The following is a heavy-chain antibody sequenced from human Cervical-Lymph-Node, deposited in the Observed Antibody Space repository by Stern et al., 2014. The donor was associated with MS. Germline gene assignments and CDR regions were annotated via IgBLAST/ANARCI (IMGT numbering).Heavy chain of an antibody. Sequence: QVQLVESGGGVVQPGRSLRLSCAASGFTFSSYGLHWVRQAPGKGLAWVAVIWYDGSNKYYAGSVKGRFTISRDNSKNTLYLQMNSLRAEDTAVYYCARDPLYCSGGSCYSGTAMVSFDYWGQGTLVTVSS. CDR2: IWYDGSNK. J-gene: IGHJ4*02. V-gene: IGHV3-33*01. CDR1: GFTFSSYG. CDR3: ARDPLYCSGGSCYSGTAMVSFDY. D-gene: IGHD2-15*01.